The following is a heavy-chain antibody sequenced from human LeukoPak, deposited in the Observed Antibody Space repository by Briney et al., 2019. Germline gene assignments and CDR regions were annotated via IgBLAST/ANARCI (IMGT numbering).Heavy chain of an antibody. CDR3: ARDASYYYYMDV. V-gene: IGHV3-48*04. Sequence: GGSLRLSCAASGFTFRGYSMNWVRQAPGKGLEWVSYISFSSSTIYYADSVKGRFTISRDNAQNSLYLQLNSLRAEDTAIYYCARDASYYYYMDVWGKGTTVTVSS. J-gene: IGHJ6*03. CDR1: GFTFRGYS. CDR2: ISFSSSTI. D-gene: IGHD2-15*01.